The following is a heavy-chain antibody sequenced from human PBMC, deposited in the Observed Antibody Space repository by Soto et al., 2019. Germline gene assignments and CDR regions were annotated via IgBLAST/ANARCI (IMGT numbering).Heavy chain of an antibody. J-gene: IGHJ6*02. CDR1: GYSFTSYW. V-gene: IGHV5-51*01. D-gene: IGHD6-6*01. Sequence: PGESLKISCKGSGYSFTSYWIGWVRQMPGKGLEWMGSIYLGDSDTRYSPSFQGQVTISADKSINTAYLQLSSLKASDTAMYYCARRGSSSSSWDYYYYGMDVWGQGTTVTVSS. CDR3: ARRGSSSSSWDYYYYGMDV. CDR2: IYLGDSDT.